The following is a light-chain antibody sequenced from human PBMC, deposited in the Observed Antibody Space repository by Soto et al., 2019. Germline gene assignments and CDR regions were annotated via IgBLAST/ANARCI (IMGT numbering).Light chain of an antibody. CDR2: AAS. CDR1: QSISSY. V-gene: IGKV1-39*01. Sequence: DIQMTQSPSSLSASVGDGVTITCRSSQSISSYVSWYQQKPGKAPKLLIYAASRLESGVPSRFSGSRSGTDFTLTISSLQPEDFATYYCQQSYSRMTFGQGTKVDIK. CDR3: QQSYSRMT. J-gene: IGKJ1*01.